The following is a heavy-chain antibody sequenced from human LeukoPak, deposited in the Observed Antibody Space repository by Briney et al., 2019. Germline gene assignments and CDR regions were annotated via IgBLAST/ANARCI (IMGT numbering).Heavy chain of an antibody. CDR2: TYYRSKWYN. J-gene: IGHJ4*02. CDR3: AREFDYGGNSAYYFDY. CDR1: GDIVSSNSAA. Sequence: SQTLSLTCAISGDIVSSNSAAWNWIRQSPSRGLEWLGRTYYRSKWYNDYAVSVKSRITINPDTSKNQFSLQLNSVTPEDTAVYYCAREFDYGGNSAYYFDYWGQGTLVTVSS. V-gene: IGHV6-1*01. D-gene: IGHD4-23*01.